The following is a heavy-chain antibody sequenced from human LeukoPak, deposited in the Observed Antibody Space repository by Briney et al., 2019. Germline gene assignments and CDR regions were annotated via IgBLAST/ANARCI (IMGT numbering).Heavy chain of an antibody. V-gene: IGHV3-30*03. D-gene: IGHD3-22*01. CDR1: GFTFSSYG. CDR3: ARVTVGHYDSSGYSPHFDY. Sequence: GGSLRLSCAASGFTFSSYGMHWVRQAPGKGLEWVAVISYDGSNKCYADSVKGRFTISRDNSKNTLYLQMNSLRAEDTAVYYCARVTVGHYDSSGYSPHFDYWGQGTLVTVSS. J-gene: IGHJ4*02. CDR2: ISYDGSNK.